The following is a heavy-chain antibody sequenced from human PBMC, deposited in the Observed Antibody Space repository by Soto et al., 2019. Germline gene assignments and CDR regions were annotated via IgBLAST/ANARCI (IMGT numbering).Heavy chain of an antibody. Sequence: QVQLQESGPGLVKPSETLSLTCTVSGGSISSYYWSWIRQPPGKGLEWIGYIYYSGSTNYNPSLKSRVTISVDTSKNQFSLKLSSVTAADTAVYYCARNYGDYEVWFDPWGQGTLVTVSS. CDR1: GGSISSYY. V-gene: IGHV4-59*01. CDR2: IYYSGST. J-gene: IGHJ5*02. D-gene: IGHD4-17*01. CDR3: ARNYGDYEVWFDP.